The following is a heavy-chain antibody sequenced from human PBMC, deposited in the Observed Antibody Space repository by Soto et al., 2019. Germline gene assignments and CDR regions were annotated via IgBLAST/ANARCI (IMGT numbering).Heavy chain of an antibody. D-gene: IGHD5-12*01. CDR1: GYTCTSYG. CDR3: ARDSAWLSGYDWAYYFDY. V-gene: IGHV1-18*01. Sequence: QVPLVQSGAEVKKPGASVKVSCKASGYTCTSYGISWVRQAPGQGLEWMGWISAYNGNTNYAQKLQGRVTMTTDTSTSTAYMELRSLRSDDTAVYYCARDSAWLSGYDWAYYFDYWGQGTLVTVSS. CDR2: ISAYNGNT. J-gene: IGHJ4*02.